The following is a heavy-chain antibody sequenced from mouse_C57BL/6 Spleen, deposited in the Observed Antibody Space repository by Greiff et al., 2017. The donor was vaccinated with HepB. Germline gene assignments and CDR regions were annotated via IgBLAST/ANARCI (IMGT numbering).Heavy chain of an antibody. D-gene: IGHD2-4*01. CDR3: ANYDYDVGY. Sequence: EVKLMESGPGLVKPSQSLSLTCSVTGYSITSGYYWNWIRQFPGNKLEWMGYISYDGSNNYNPSLKNRISITRDTSKNQFFLKLNSVTTEDTATYYCANYDYDVGYWGQGTSVTVSS. V-gene: IGHV3-6*01. CDR1: GYSITSGYY. J-gene: IGHJ4*01. CDR2: ISYDGSN.